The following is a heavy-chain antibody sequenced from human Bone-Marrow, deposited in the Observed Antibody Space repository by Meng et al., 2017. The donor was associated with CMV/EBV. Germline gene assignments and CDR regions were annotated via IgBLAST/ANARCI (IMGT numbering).Heavy chain of an antibody. CDR2: IYPGDSDT. CDR1: GYSFTSYW. Sequence: GESLKISCKGSGYSFTSYWIGWVRQMPGKGLEWMGIIYPGDSDTRYSPSFQGQVTISADKSISTAYLQWSSLKASDTAMYYCARLNYDVWSGYLNWFVPWGQGGLVIVSS. J-gene: IGHJ5*02. V-gene: IGHV5-51*01. D-gene: IGHD3-3*01. CDR3: ARLNYDVWSGYLNWFVP.